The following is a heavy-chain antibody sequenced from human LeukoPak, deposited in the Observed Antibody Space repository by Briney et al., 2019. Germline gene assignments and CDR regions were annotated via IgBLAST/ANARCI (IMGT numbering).Heavy chain of an antibody. Sequence: SETLPLTCAVSGVSFSGSYWSWIRQPPGKGLEWIGEINHSGSTNYNPSLKSRVTISVDTSKNQFSLKLSSVTAADTAVYYCARGGKVLRYFDWLLPLDYCGPGNLVTVSS. CDR2: INHSGST. J-gene: IGHJ4*02. CDR1: GVSFSGSY. V-gene: IGHV4-34*01. CDR3: ARGGKVLRYFDWLLPLDY. D-gene: IGHD3-9*01.